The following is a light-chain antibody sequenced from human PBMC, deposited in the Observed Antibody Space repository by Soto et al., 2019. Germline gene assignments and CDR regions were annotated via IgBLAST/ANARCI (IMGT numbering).Light chain of an antibody. CDR3: QQSYSMSWT. CDR2: DAS. J-gene: IGKJ1*01. V-gene: IGKV1-39*01. CDR1: QSISSY. Sequence: DLQMTQSPSSLSASVGDRVTITCRASQSISSYLNWYQQKPGKAPKVLIDDASSLQSGVPSRFSGSGTGTDFNLTISSLQPEDFATYYCQQSYSMSWTFGQGTKVEIK.